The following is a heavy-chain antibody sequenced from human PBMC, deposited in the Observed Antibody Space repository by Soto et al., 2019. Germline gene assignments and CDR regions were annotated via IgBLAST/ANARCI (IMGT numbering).Heavy chain of an antibody. CDR1: GESISTFY. V-gene: IGHV4-59*08. CDR2: ILYSGST. Sequence: QVQLQESGPGLVKPSETLSLTCTVSGESISTFYWSWIRQPPGKGLEWIGYILYSGSTKYNPSLKRRATTTADTSKNQFSLNLTSVTAADTAVYYCARRRIGDYWGQGTLVTVSS. D-gene: IGHD3-3*01. CDR3: ARRRIGDY. J-gene: IGHJ4*02.